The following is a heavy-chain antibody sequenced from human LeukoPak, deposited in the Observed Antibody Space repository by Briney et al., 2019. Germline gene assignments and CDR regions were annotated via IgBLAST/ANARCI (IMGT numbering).Heavy chain of an antibody. CDR2: IYYSGST. V-gene: IGHV4-59*01. J-gene: IGHJ4*02. Sequence: SETLSLTCAVYGGSFSGYYWSWIRQPPGKGLEWIGYIYYSGSTNYNPSLKSRVTISVDTSKNQLSLKLSSVTAADTAVYYCARERVATLSLDYWGQGTLVTVSS. CDR1: GGSFSGYY. CDR3: ARERVATLSLDY. D-gene: IGHD5-12*01.